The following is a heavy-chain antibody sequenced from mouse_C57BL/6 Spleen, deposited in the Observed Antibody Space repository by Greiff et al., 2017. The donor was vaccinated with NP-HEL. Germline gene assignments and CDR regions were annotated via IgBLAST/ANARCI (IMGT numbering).Heavy chain of an antibody. CDR1: GFTFSSYG. J-gene: IGHJ3*01. CDR2: ISSGGSYT. V-gene: IGHV5-6*01. CDR3: ASYPFAY. D-gene: IGHD2-10*01. Sequence: EVQLVESGGDLVKPGGSLKLSCAASGFTFSSYGMSWVRQTPDKRLEWVATISSGGSYTYYPDSVKGRFTISRDNAKNTLYLQMSSLKSEDTAMYYCASYPFAYWGQGTLVTVSA.